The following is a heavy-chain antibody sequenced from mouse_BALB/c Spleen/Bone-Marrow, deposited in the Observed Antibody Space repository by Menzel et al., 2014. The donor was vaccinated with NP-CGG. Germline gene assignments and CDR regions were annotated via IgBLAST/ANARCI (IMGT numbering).Heavy chain of an antibody. V-gene: IGHV1S56*01. CDR3: ARYGSSYYFDY. CDR1: GYTFTSYY. CDR2: IYPGNVNT. D-gene: IGHD1-1*01. Sequence: QVQLQQSGPELVKPGASVMISCKASGYTFTSYYIHWVKRRPGQGLEWIGWIYPGNVNTKYNEKFKGKATLTADKSSSTAYMQLSSLTSEDSAVYFCARYGSSYYFDYWGQGTTLTVSS. J-gene: IGHJ2*01.